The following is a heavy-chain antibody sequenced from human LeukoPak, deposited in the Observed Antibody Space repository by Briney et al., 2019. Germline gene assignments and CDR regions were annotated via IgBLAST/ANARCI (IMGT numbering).Heavy chain of an antibody. CDR1: GFTFSSYW. CDR3: ARGNYGSGSNYNYGMDV. D-gene: IGHD3-10*01. Sequence: GGSLRLSCAASGFTFSSYWMSWVRQAPGKGLEWVANIKQDGSEKYYVDSVKGRFTISRDNSENTLYLQMNSLRAEDTAVYYCARGNYGSGSNYNYGMDVWGRGTTVIVSS. J-gene: IGHJ6*02. V-gene: IGHV3-7*02. CDR2: IKQDGSEK.